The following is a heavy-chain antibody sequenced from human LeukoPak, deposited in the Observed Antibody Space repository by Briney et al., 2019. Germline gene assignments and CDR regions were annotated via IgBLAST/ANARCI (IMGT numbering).Heavy chain of an antibody. J-gene: IGHJ4*02. CDR1: GGSFSGYY. CDR2: INHSGST. CDR3: AREYYDSSGYYPNKDGYFDY. Sequence: PSETLSLTRAVYGGSFSGYYWSCIRQPPGKGLEWIGEINHSGSTNYNPSLKSRVTISVATSKNQFSLKLSSVTAADAAVYYCAREYYDSSGYYPNKDGYFDYWGQGTLVTVSS. D-gene: IGHD3-22*01. V-gene: IGHV4-34*01.